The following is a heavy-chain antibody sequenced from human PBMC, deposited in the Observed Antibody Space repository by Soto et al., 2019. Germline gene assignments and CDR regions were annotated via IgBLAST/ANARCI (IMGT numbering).Heavy chain of an antibody. J-gene: IGHJ3*02. V-gene: IGHV4-39*01. CDR1: GGSISSSSYY. CDR2: IYYSGST. D-gene: IGHD3-22*01. CDR3: ARSVLNYCDSSGYYYVWNAFDI. Sequence: SETLSLTCTVSGGSISSSSYYWGWIRQPPGKGLEWIGSIYYSGSTYYNPSLKSRVTISVDTSKNQFSLKLSSVTAADTAVYYCARSVLNYCDSSGYYYVWNAFDIWGQGTMVTVSS.